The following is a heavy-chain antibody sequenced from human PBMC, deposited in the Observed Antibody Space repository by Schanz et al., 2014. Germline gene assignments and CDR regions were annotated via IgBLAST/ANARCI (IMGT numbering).Heavy chain of an antibody. J-gene: IGHJ6*02. CDR2: IIPSLGLA. V-gene: IGHV1-69*04. CDR1: GGTFSTYP. CDR3: ARDLTVDTGYVVHYYYYGMDV. D-gene: IGHD5-12*01. Sequence: QVQLVQSGAEVKKPGSSMKVSCKASGGTFSTYPINWLRQAPGQGLEWMGRIIPSLGLAKYEQKFQDKVTITADTSTTTAYMELSGLRSEDTAVYYCARDLTVDTGYVVHYYYYGMDVWGQGTTVTVSS.